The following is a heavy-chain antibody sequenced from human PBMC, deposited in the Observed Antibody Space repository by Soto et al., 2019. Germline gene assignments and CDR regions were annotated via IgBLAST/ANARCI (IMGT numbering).Heavy chain of an antibody. J-gene: IGHJ6*02. CDR3: ARDADYGGSRGGMDV. D-gene: IGHD4-17*01. V-gene: IGHV4-31*03. CDR2: IYYSGST. Sequence: QVRLEESGPGLVKPSETLSLICSVSGGSVNNANYFWNWIRHHPANGLEWIGYIYYSGSTRYNPSLKTRATLSIDTSKNHFSLRRNSVTVADTAVYFCARDADYGGSRGGMDVWGRGTTVTVSS. CDR1: GGSVNNANYF.